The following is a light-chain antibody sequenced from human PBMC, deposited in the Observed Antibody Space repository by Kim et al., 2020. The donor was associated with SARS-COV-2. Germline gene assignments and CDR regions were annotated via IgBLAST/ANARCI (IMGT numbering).Light chain of an antibody. J-gene: IGKJ1*01. CDR2: DAT. CDR3: QQSNDWPPLT. Sequence: PPGERATHSRRASQTINNKLVWYQHKPGQAPRLLIYDATTRATGVPARFIGSGSETDFSLTISSLQSEDFAVYYCQQSNDWPPLTFGQGTKVDIK. CDR1: QTINNK. V-gene: IGKV3-15*01.